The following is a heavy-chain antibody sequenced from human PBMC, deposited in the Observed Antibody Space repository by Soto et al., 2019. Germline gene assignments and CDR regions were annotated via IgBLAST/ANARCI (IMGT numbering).Heavy chain of an antibody. J-gene: IGHJ4*02. CDR1: GGSITSSSYY. Sequence: SEILSLTCTVSGGSITSSSYYWGWIRQPPGKGLEWIGSIYYSGSTYYNPSLKSRVTISVDTSKNQFSLKLSSVTAADTAVYYCATQEVGGSYWTVGSYWGQGTLVTVSS. CDR2: IYYSGST. V-gene: IGHV4-39*01. CDR3: ATQEVGGSYWTVGSY. D-gene: IGHD1-26*01.